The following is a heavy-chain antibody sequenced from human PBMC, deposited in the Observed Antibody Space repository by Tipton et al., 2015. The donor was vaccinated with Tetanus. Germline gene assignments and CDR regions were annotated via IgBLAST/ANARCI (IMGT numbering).Heavy chain of an antibody. CDR3: ARWRDGFNRALDS. Sequence: LRLSCSVSGGPFSGYLWSWVRQPSGKGLEWIGEINHSGTTNYNPSLKSRVTISVDTSKNQFSLKLRSVTAADTAVYYCARWRDGFNRALDSWGQGIMVTVSS. CDR1: GGPFSGYL. J-gene: IGHJ4*02. D-gene: IGHD5-24*01. V-gene: IGHV4-34*01. CDR2: INHSGTT.